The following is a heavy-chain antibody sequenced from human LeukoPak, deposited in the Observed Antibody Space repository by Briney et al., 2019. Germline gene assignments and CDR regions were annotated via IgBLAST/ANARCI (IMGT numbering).Heavy chain of an antibody. V-gene: IGHV1-2*02. CDR1: GYTFTGYY. CDR3: GGPYGDYRKGYYFDY. J-gene: IGHJ4*02. CDR2: INPNSGGT. D-gene: IGHD4-17*01. Sequence: ASVKVSCKASGYTFTGYYMHWVRQAPGQGLEWMGWINPNSGGTIYAQKFQGRVTMTRDTSISTAYMELSRLRSDDTAVYYCGGPYGDYRKGYYFDYWGQGTLVTVSS.